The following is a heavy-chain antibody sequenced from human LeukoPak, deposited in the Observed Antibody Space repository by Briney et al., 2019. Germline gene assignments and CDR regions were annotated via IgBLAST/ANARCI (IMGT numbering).Heavy chain of an antibody. J-gene: IGHJ6*02. CDR1: GYTFTGYD. D-gene: IGHD4-17*01. CDR3: ARDLVDYGDYVFPYYYYGMDV. V-gene: IGHV1-2*02. CDR2: INPNSRGT. Sequence: ASVRVSCKASGYTFTGYDMNWVRQAPGQGLEWMGWINPNSRGTNYAQKFQGRVTMTRDTSISTAYMELSRLRSDDTAVYYCARDLVDYGDYVFPYYYYGMDVWGQGTTVTVSS.